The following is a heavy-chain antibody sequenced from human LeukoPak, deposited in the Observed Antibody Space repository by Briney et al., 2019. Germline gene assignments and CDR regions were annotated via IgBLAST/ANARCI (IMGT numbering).Heavy chain of an antibody. D-gene: IGHD3-3*01. CDR1: GYTFTTYA. CDR3: ARDRVRNYDFWSGYYPYYYYYGMDV. CDR2: ISTYNGNT. Sequence: ASVKVSSKASGYTFTTYAIHWVRQAPGQRLEWMGWISTYNGNTNYAQKLQGRVTMTTDTSTSTAYMELRSLRSDDTAAYYCARDRVRNYDFWSGYYPYYYYYGMDVWGQGTTVTVSS. J-gene: IGHJ6*02. V-gene: IGHV1-18*01.